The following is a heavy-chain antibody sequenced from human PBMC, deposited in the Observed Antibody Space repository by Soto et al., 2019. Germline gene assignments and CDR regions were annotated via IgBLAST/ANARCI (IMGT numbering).Heavy chain of an antibody. Sequence: QITLKESGPTLVKPTQTLTLTCTFSGFSLSTNGVGVGWIRQPPGKALEWHALIYWDGDKRYRPSLTNRHTSTKHTSKNQVVLTITNMDPVDTATYYCAHRRGAYYFDYWGQGTLVTVSS. J-gene: IGHJ4*02. CDR3: AHRRGAYYFDY. V-gene: IGHV2-5*02. CDR2: IYWDGDK. D-gene: IGHD1-26*01. CDR1: GFSLSTNGVG.